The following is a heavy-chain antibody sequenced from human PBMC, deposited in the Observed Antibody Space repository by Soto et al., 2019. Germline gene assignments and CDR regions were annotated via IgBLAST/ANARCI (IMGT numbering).Heavy chain of an antibody. J-gene: IGHJ6*02. Sequence: GGSLRLSCGASGFTFSTYSMNWVRQAPGKGLEWVSYISSGSSPIYYADSVKGRFTISRDNAKNSLYLQMNSLRAEDTAVYYCARGASYGMDVWGQGTTVTVSS. CDR2: ISSGSSPI. V-gene: IGHV3-48*01. CDR3: ARGASYGMDV. CDR1: GFTFSTYS.